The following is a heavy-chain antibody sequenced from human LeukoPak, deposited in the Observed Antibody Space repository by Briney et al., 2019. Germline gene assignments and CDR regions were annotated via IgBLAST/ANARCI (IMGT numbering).Heavy chain of an antibody. D-gene: IGHD5-12*01. CDR1: GYSISSGYY. Sequence: SETLSLTCTVSGYSISSGYYWGWIRQPPGKGLEWIGSIYHSGSTYYNPSLKSRVTISVDTSKNQFSLKLSSVTAADTAVYYCARHTSGYDDFDYWGQGTLVTVSS. J-gene: IGHJ4*02. CDR2: IYHSGST. V-gene: IGHV4-38-2*02. CDR3: ARHTSGYDDFDY.